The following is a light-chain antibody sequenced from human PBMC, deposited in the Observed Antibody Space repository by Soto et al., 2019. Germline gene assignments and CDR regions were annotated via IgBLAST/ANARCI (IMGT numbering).Light chain of an antibody. Sequence: QSVLTQPPSASGTPGQRVTISCSGSSSNIGSNYVYWYQQLPGTAPKLLIYRNNQRPSGVPDRFSGSKSGTSASLAISGLRSEDEADYDCAAWDDSLSAHWVFGGGTKLTVL. CDR2: RNN. CDR3: AAWDDSLSAHWV. J-gene: IGLJ3*02. V-gene: IGLV1-47*01. CDR1: SSNIGSNY.